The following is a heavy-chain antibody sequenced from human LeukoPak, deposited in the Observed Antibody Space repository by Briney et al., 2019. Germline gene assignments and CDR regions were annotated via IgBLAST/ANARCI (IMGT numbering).Heavy chain of an antibody. Sequence: ASVKVSCKASGYTFTDYYMHWVQQAPGKGLEWMGRVDPEDGETIYAEKFQGRVTITADTSTDTAYMELSSLRSEDTAVYYCATRRELHGSVAFDIWGQGTMVTVSS. CDR3: ATRRELHGSVAFDI. J-gene: IGHJ3*02. CDR1: GYTFTDYY. CDR2: VDPEDGET. V-gene: IGHV1-69-2*01. D-gene: IGHD1-26*01.